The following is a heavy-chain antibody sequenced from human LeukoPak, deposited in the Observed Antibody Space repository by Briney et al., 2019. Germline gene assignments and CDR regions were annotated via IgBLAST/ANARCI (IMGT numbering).Heavy chain of an antibody. V-gene: IGHV4-59*13. Sequence: SETLSLTCTVSGGSISGYYWSWIREPPGKGLEWKGLEWIGYIHNSGSANYNPSLKSRVTISIDTSKNEFSLKLSSVTAADTAVYYCARETAVARKGSWFDSWGQGSLVTVSS. D-gene: IGHD6-19*01. J-gene: IGHJ5*01. CDR1: GGSISGYY. CDR3: ARETAVARKGSWFDS. CDR2: IHNSGSA.